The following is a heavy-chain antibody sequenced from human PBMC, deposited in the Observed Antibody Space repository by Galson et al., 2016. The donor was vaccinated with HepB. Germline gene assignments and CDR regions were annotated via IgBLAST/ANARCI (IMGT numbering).Heavy chain of an antibody. D-gene: IGHD3-9*01. CDR1: GFTFNVYG. V-gene: IGHV3-30*18. Sequence: SLRLSCAASGFTFNVYGTHWVRQAPGKGLEWVASISHDGSNSYHVDSVKGRFTISRDNFKSTLYLETNSLRGEDTAIYYCAKGDYDVLRYSDHWGQGTLVTVSS. J-gene: IGHJ4*02. CDR2: ISHDGSNS. CDR3: AKGDYDVLRYSDH.